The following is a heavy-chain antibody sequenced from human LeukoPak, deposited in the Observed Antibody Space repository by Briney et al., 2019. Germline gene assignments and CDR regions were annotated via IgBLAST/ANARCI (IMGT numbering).Heavy chain of an antibody. Sequence: GGSLSLSCAASGFTVSSNYMSWVRQAPGKGLEWVSLIFSGGSTYYADSVKGRFTISRDNSKNTLYLQMNSLRAEDTAVYYCARSGASSAYYNDYWGQGTLVTVSS. CDR1: GFTVSSNY. V-gene: IGHV3-66*01. CDR2: IFSGGST. D-gene: IGHD3-22*01. J-gene: IGHJ4*02. CDR3: ARSGASSAYYNDY.